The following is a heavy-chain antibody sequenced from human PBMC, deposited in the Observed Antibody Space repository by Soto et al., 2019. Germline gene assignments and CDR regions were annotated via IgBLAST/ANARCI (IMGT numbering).Heavy chain of an antibody. CDR3: ARDRYRSSTGCYDDYYYYMDV. CDR2: ISGTGGST. V-gene: IGHV3-23*01. D-gene: IGHD2-2*01. CDR1: GFTFSNYG. J-gene: IGHJ6*03. Sequence: GGSLRLSCAASGFTFSNYGMNWVRQSPVSGLEWVSGISGTGGSTYYADSVKGRFTISRDNSKNTLYLQMNSLRAEDTAVYYCARDRYRSSTGCYDDYYYYMDVWGKGTTVTVSS.